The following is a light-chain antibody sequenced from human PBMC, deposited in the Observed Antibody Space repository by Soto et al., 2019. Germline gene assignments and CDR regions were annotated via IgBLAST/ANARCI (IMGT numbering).Light chain of an antibody. Sequence: EIVLTQSPGTLSLSPWEIATLSFSASQSVSSSYLAWYQQKPGQAPRLLIYGASSRATGIPDRFSGSGSGTDFTLTISRLEPEDFAVYYCQKYGSSPEKFGQGTKVDIK. CDR2: GAS. V-gene: IGKV3-20*01. CDR3: QKYGSSPEK. CDR1: QSVSSSY. J-gene: IGKJ1*01.